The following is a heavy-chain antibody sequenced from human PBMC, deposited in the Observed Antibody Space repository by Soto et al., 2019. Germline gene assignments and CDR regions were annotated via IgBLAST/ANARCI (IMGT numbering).Heavy chain of an antibody. J-gene: IGHJ4*02. Sequence: QVQLVESGGGLVKPGGSLRLSCAASGFTFSDYYMSWIRQAPGKGLEWVSYISSSSSYTNYADSVKGRFTISRDNAKNSXXLQMNSLRAEDTAVYYCAREGSDILPGYSTYYFDYWGQGTLVTVSS. CDR3: AREGSDILPGYSTYYFDY. D-gene: IGHD3-9*01. CDR1: GFTFSDYY. V-gene: IGHV3-11*05. CDR2: ISSSSSYT.